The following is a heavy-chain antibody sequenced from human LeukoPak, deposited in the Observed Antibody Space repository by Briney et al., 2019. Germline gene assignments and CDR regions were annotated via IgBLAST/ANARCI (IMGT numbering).Heavy chain of an antibody. J-gene: IGHJ4*02. Sequence: GESLKISCKGSGYSFTSYWIGWVRQMPGKGLEWMGIIYPGDSDTRYSPSFQGQVTISADKSISIAYLQWSSLKASDTAMYYCARNWGYYYDSSGYLHFDYWGQGTLVTVSS. D-gene: IGHD3-22*01. V-gene: IGHV5-51*01. CDR3: ARNWGYYYDSSGYLHFDY. CDR2: IYPGDSDT. CDR1: GYSFTSYW.